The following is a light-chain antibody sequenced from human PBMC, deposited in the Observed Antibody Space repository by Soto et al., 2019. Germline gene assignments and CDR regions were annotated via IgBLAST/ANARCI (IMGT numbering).Light chain of an antibody. CDR2: GAS. V-gene: IGKV3-15*01. CDR3: QQYNNWRYT. J-gene: IGKJ2*01. CDR1: QSVSSN. Sequence: EIVMTQSPATLSVSPGERATLSCRASQSVSSNLAWYQQKPGQAPRLLIYGASTRAAGIPARFSGSGSGTEFTLTISSLQSEDVAVYYCQQYNNWRYTVGQGTKLQIK.